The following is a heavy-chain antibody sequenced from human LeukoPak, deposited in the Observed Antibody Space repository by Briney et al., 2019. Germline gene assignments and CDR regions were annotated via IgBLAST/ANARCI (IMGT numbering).Heavy chain of an antibody. Sequence: ASVKVSCKASGYTFTGYYMHWVRQAPGQGLEWMGIINPSGGSTSYPQKFQGRVTMTRDTSTSTVYMELSSLRAEDTAVYYCAKGAGDYDILDYWGQGTLVTVSS. CDR1: GYTFTGYY. CDR2: INPSGGST. D-gene: IGHD3-9*01. V-gene: IGHV1-46*01. CDR3: AKGAGDYDILDY. J-gene: IGHJ4*02.